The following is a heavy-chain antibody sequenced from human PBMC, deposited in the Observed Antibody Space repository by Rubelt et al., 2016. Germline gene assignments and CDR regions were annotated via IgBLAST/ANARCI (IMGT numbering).Heavy chain of an antibody. CDR1: GYTFTSYS. J-gene: IGHJ6*02. CDR3: AAELGITMVRGIHYYYGMDV. V-gene: IGHV1-3*01. Sequence: EVKKPGASVKVSCKASGYTFTSYSMHWVRQAPGRKLEWMGWINAGNGDTKYSQKFQGRVTITRDTSASTVSMEWSSLRSEDTAVYYCAAELGITMVRGIHYYYGMDVWGQGTTVTVSS. CDR2: INAGNGDT. D-gene: IGHD3-10*01.